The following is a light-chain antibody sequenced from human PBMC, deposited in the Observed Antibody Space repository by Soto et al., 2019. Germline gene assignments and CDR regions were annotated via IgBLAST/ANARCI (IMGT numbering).Light chain of an antibody. Sequence: EIVLTQSPATLSLSPGERATLSCRASQSVSIYLAWYQQKPGQAPRLLIYDASNRATGIPARFSGSGSGTDFTLTISSLEPEDFAVYYCQQRSNWLTWTFGQGTKVEI. J-gene: IGKJ1*01. CDR1: QSVSIY. CDR3: QQRSNWLTWT. V-gene: IGKV3-11*01. CDR2: DAS.